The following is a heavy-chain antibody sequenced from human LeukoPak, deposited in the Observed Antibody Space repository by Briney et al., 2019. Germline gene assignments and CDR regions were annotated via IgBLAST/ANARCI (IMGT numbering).Heavy chain of an antibody. V-gene: IGHV3-48*03. CDR1: GFTFSSYE. D-gene: IGHD3-22*01. Sequence: PGGSLRLSCAASGFTFSSYEMNWVRQAPGKGLEWVSYISNGGRTIYYADSVKGRFTISRDNAKNSLYLQMNSLRAEDTAVYYCARDRDSSGYYYWGYWGQGSLVTVSS. CDR2: ISNGGRTI. CDR3: ARDRDSSGYYYWGY. J-gene: IGHJ4*02.